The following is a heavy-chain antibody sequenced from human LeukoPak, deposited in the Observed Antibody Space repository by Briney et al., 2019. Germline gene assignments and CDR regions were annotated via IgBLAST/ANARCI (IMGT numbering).Heavy chain of an antibody. D-gene: IGHD1-26*01. CDR2: IGTAGDP. Sequence: GGSLRLSCAASGFSLSSYDMHWVRQTTGEGLEWVSAIGTAGDPYFAGSVKGRFTLSRENAQNSLYLQMNSLRAGPTAVYYRVRGCLGAPNAFDIWGQGTMVTVSS. V-gene: IGHV3-13*05. CDR3: VRGCLGAPNAFDI. CDR1: GFSLSSYD. J-gene: IGHJ3*02.